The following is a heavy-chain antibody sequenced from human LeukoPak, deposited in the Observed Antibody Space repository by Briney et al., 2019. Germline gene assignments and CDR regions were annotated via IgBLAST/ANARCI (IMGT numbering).Heavy chain of an antibody. V-gene: IGHV3-23*01. D-gene: IGHD2-2*01. Sequence: PGGSLRLSCAASGFTFSSHAMTWVRQAPDKGLEWVSAISGSDGSTYYADSVKGRFTISRDDSQNTLYLQMNSLSAEDTAVYYCAKVETSGGANCYALDYWGQGTLVTVSS. J-gene: IGHJ4*02. CDR1: GFTFSSHA. CDR3: AKVETSGGANCYALDY. CDR2: ISGSDGST.